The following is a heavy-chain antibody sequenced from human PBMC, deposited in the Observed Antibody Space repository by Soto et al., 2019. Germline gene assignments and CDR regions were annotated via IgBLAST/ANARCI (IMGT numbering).Heavy chain of an antibody. Sequence: GGSLRLSCAASGFTFSSYGMHWVRQAPGKGLEWVAVIWYYGSNKYYADSVKGRFTISRDNSKNTLYLQMNSLRAEDKAVYYCARETTPSGYYYDYWGQGTLVTVSS. D-gene: IGHD3-22*01. CDR3: ARETTPSGYYYDY. CDR1: GFTFSSYG. CDR2: IWYYGSNK. J-gene: IGHJ4*02. V-gene: IGHV3-33*01.